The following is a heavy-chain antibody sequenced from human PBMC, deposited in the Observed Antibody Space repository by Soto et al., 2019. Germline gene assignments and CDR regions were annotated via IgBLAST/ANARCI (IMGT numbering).Heavy chain of an antibody. J-gene: IGHJ4*02. CDR2: VSHDGRNT. V-gene: IGHV3-30*18. CDR3: AKGGRQWLVTSDFNY. CDR1: GFTFSDYA. D-gene: IGHD6-19*01. Sequence: VQLVESGGGVVQPGRSLRLSCAASGFTFSDYAMHWVRQAPGKGLEWVAVVSHDGRNTHYADSVKGRFPILRDSSKNTVSLEMTSLRAEDTAVYYCAKGGRQWLVTSDFNYWGQGALVTVSS.